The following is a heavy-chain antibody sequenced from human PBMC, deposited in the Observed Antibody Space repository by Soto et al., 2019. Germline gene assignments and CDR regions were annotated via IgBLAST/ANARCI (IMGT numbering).Heavy chain of an antibody. V-gene: IGHV1-3*01. Sequence: QVQFVQSGAEVKEPGASVKVSCKASRYTFTRYPMHWVRQAPGQRLEWMGWISAGNGDTEYSQNFRGRVTITRDTSASTAYMELSSLRSEDTAVYYCARGGSIVLMVPGSGWFDPWGQGTLVTVSS. CDR1: RYTFTRYP. D-gene: IGHD2-8*01. J-gene: IGHJ5*02. CDR2: ISAGNGDT. CDR3: ARGGSIVLMVPGSGWFDP.